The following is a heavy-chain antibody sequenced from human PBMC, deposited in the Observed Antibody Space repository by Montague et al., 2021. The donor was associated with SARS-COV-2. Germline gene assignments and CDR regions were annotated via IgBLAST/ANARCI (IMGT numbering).Heavy chain of an antibody. J-gene: IGHJ4*02. CDR2: IYWDDDK. Sequence: PALVKPTQTLTLTCTFSGFSLSTSGVGVGWIRQPPGKALEWLALIYWDDDKRYSTSLKTRLTISKDTSKNQVVLTMTNMDPVDTATYYCARSYGTTVVTRAFDYGGQGTLVTVSS. D-gene: IGHD4-23*01. CDR1: GFSLSTSGVG. CDR3: ARSYGTTVVTRAFDY. V-gene: IGHV2-5*02.